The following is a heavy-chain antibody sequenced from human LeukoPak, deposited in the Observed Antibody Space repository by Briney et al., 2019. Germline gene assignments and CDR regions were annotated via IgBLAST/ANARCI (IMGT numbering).Heavy chain of an antibody. V-gene: IGHV3-30-3*01. D-gene: IGHD3-3*01. CDR2: ISYDGSNK. J-gene: IGHJ4*02. CDR1: GFPLGSFV. Sequence: GGPLSPPCEPPGFPLGSFVLHGVRRPPAKGWGGWEVISYDGSNKYYADSVKGRFTISRDNPKNTLYLQMNSLRAEDTAVYYCARRESWSGSELDYWGQGTLVTVSS. CDR3: ARRESWSGSELDY.